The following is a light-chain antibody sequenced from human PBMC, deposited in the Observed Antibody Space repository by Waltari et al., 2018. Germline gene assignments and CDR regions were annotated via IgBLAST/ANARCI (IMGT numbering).Light chain of an antibody. V-gene: IGKV2-29*02. J-gene: IGKJ4*01. CDR3: MQALQTPLT. CDR1: QSLLHSDGNTY. CDR2: RVS. Sequence: DIVMTQTPLSLSVTPGEPASISCRSSQSLLHSDGNTYLYWYLQKPGQPPRLLIYRVSNRFSGVPDRFSGSGSGTDFTLKISRVKAEDVGVYYCMQALQTPLTFGGGTKVEIK.